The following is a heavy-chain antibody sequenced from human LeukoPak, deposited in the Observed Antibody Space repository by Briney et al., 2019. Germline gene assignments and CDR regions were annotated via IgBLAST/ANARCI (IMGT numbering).Heavy chain of an antibody. CDR3: ASTGSPFDY. D-gene: IGHD3-10*01. CDR2: ISGSATTI. J-gene: IGHJ4*02. V-gene: IGHV3-11*04. CDR1: GFTFSDNY. Sequence: GGSLRLSCAGSGFTFSDNYMSWIRQAPGKGLEWVSYISGSATTIYYADSVKGRFTISRDNAKNSLYLQMNSLRAEDTAVYYCASTGSPFDYWGQGTLVTVSS.